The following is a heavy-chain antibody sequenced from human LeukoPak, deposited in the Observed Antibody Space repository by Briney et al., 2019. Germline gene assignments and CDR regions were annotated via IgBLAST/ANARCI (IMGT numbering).Heavy chain of an antibody. J-gene: IGHJ4*02. CDR1: GFTFSSYG. V-gene: IGHV3-33*01. CDR3: ARDRVRWDYYDSSGYYHEGVDY. CDR2: IWYDGSNK. Sequence: GRSLRLSCAASGFTFSSYGMHWVRQAPGKGLEWGAVIWYDGSNKYYADSVKGRFTISRDNSKNTLYLQMNSLRAEDTAVYYCARDRVRWDYYDSSGYYHEGVDYWGQGTLVTVSS. D-gene: IGHD3-22*01.